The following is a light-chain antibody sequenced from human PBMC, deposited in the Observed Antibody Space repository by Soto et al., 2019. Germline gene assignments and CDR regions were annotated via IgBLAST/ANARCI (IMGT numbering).Light chain of an antibody. V-gene: IGKV3-15*01. CDR3: QQRSNWPYT. J-gene: IGKJ2*01. Sequence: IVMTQSPATLSLSPWERATLSCRASLSVSSDLAWYRQKPGQAPRLLIYRAFTRATGIPARFSGSGFGTDFTLTISSLQSEDFAVYYCQQRSNWPYTFGQGTKVDIK. CDR1: LSVSSD. CDR2: RAF.